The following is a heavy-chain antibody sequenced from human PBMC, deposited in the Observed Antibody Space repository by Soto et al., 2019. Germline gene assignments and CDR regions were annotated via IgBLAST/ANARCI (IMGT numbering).Heavy chain of an antibody. CDR1: GFSLSTSGVG. Sequence: QITLKESGPTLVKPTQTLTLTCTFSGFSLSTSGVGVGWIRQPPGKALEWLALIYWDDDKRYSPSLKSRLTLTKDTSKNQVVLTMTNMDPVDTATYYCAHAQPNYYDSSGYSRYFDYWGQGTLVTVSS. D-gene: IGHD3-22*01. J-gene: IGHJ4*02. V-gene: IGHV2-5*02. CDR2: IYWDDDK. CDR3: AHAQPNYYDSSGYSRYFDY.